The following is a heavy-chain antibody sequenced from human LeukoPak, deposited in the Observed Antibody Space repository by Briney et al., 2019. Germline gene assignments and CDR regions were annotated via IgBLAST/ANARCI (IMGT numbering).Heavy chain of an antibody. CDR2: INPNSGGT. Sequence: ASVKVSCKASGYTFTGYYMHWVRQAPGQGLEWMGWINPNSGGTNYAQKFQGRVTMTRDTSISTAYMELSRLRSDDTAVYYCARDKGDFWSGYYPLFDYWGQGTLVTVSS. D-gene: IGHD3-3*01. J-gene: IGHJ4*02. V-gene: IGHV1-2*02. CDR1: GYTFTGYY. CDR3: ARDKGDFWSGYYPLFDY.